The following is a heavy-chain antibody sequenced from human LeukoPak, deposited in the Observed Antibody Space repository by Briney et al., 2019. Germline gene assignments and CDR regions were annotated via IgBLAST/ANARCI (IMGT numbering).Heavy chain of an antibody. D-gene: IGHD3-10*01. CDR1: GFTFSRYW. V-gene: IGHV3-23*01. J-gene: IGHJ4*02. CDR3: AARKVRGVWFYLDY. Sequence: GGSLRLSCAASGFTFSRYWMSWVRQAPGKGLEWVSTIYDDNTYYADSVKGRFAISTDNSKNTLYLQMNSLRVEDTAVYFCAARKVRGVWFYLDYWGQGTLVTVSS. CDR2: IYDDNT.